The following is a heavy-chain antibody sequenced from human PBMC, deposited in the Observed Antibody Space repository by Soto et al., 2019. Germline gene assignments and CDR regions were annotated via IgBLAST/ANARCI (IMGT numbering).Heavy chain of an antibody. Sequence: SETLSLTCAVYGGSFSGYYWSWIRQPPGKGLEWIGEINHSGSTNYNPSLKSRVTISVDTSKNQFSLKLSSVTAADTAVYYCARGGQLVQYYYYYGMDVWGQGTTVTVSS. J-gene: IGHJ6*02. CDR3: ARGGQLVQYYYYYGMDV. CDR2: INHSGST. D-gene: IGHD6-13*01. V-gene: IGHV4-34*01. CDR1: GGSFSGYY.